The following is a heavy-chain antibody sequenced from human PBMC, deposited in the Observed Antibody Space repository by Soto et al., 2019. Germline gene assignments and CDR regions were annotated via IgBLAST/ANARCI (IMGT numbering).Heavy chain of an antibody. V-gene: IGHV1-18*04. CDR2: ISVYNGNT. D-gene: IGHD5-18*01. CDR1: GYTFTSYG. J-gene: IGHJ2*01. CDR3: ARGHSYGSFWYFDL. Sequence: QVQLVQSGAEVKKPGASVKVSCKASGYTFTSYGITWVRQAPGQGLEWMGWISVYNGNTNFAQKLQGRVTMTTDTSTSTAYMELWRLTSDDTAVYYCARGHSYGSFWYFDLWGRGTLVTVSS.